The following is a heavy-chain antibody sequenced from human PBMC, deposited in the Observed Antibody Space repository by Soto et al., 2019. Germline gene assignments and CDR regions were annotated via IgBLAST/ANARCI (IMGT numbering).Heavy chain of an antibody. Sequence: QVQLQESGPGLLKPSETLSLTCTVSYASINNYHWTWIRQPPGKGLEWIAYIYYTGTTNFNPSLKGRITPSMDTSKNPCSLKGRSVTAADTGVYYWGALRGLGEGSPYFDLWCQGLMVTDSS. CDR2: IYYTGTT. J-gene: IGHJ4*02. CDR1: YASINNYH. CDR3: GALRGLGEGSPYFDL. D-gene: IGHD3-10*01. V-gene: IGHV4-59*08.